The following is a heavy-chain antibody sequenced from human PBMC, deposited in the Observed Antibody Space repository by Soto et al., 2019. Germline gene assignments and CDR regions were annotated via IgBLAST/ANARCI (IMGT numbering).Heavy chain of an antibody. CDR3: ARGYCSSTSCYIWDNWFDP. V-gene: IGHV4-59*01. Sequence: GGSISSYYWSWIRQPPGKGLEWIGYIYYSGSTNYNPSLKSRVTISVDTSKNQFSLKLSSVTAADTAVYYCARGYCSSTSCYIWDNWFDPWGQETLVTVSS. J-gene: IGHJ5*02. D-gene: IGHD2-2*02. CDR1: GGSISSYY. CDR2: IYYSGST.